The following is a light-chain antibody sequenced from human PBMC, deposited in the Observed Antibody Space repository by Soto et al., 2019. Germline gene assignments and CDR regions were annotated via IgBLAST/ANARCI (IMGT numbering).Light chain of an antibody. CDR2: GAS. Sequence: EIVLTQSPGTLSLSPGERATLSCRASQSVSSIYLAWYQQKPGQAPRLLIYGASSRATGIPDRFSGSGSGTDFTLTISSLEPEDFAVYYCHQYDSAPLTFGGGTKVEIK. J-gene: IGKJ4*01. V-gene: IGKV3-20*01. CDR3: HQYDSAPLT. CDR1: QSVSSIY.